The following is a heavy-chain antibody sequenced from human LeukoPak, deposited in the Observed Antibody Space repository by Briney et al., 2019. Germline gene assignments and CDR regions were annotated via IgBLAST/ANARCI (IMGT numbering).Heavy chain of an antibody. Sequence: GGSLRLSCAASGFTFDDYAMHWVRQAPGKGLEWVSGFSWNSGSIGYADSVKGRFTLSRDNAKNSLYLQMNSLRAEDMALYYCAKGGGGYSYYYYMDVWGKGTTVTVSS. J-gene: IGHJ6*03. V-gene: IGHV3-9*03. CDR2: FSWNSGSI. D-gene: IGHD3-10*01. CDR1: GFTFDDYA. CDR3: AKGGGGYSYYYYMDV.